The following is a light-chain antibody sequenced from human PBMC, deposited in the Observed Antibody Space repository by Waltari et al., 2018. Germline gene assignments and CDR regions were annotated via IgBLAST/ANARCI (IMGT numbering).Light chain of an antibody. CDR2: LGS. Sequence: DIVMTQSPLSLPVTPGEPASISCRYSQSLLFSNGDNYLDWYLQKPGEPPQLLIYLGSNRASGVPDRFSGSASGTYFTLKISRVEAEDVGVYYCMQSLQTPLTFGGGTKVELK. CDR3: MQSLQTPLT. J-gene: IGKJ4*01. V-gene: IGKV2-28*01. CDR1: QSLLFSNGDNY.